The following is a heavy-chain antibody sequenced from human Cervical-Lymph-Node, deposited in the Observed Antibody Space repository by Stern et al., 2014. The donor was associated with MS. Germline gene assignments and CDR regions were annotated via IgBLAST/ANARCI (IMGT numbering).Heavy chain of an antibody. V-gene: IGHV4-59*12. CDR1: GGSISSYY. D-gene: IGHD3-3*02. Sequence: QVQLQESGPGLVKPSETLSLTCTVSGGSISSYYWIWIRQPPGKGLEWIGHIYYTGRTNYNPSLKSRVAISVDTSKSQFSLKLGSVTAADTAVYYCARGDHFWSGVIDNWGQGTLITVSS. J-gene: IGHJ4*01. CDR3: ARGDHFWSGVIDN. CDR2: IYYTGRT.